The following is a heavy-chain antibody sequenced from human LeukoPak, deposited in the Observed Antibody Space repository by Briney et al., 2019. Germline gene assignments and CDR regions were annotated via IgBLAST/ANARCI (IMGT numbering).Heavy chain of an antibody. Sequence: ASVKVSCKASGYTFTGYGISWVRQAPGQGLEWMAWISGYNGNTNYAQKLQGRVTMTTDTSTSTAYMELMSLRSDDTAVYYCARGGLYGGSPDYWGQGTLVIVSS. CDR3: ARGGLYGGSPDY. CDR2: ISGYNGNT. V-gene: IGHV1-18*01. CDR1: GYTFTGYG. D-gene: IGHD1-26*01. J-gene: IGHJ4*02.